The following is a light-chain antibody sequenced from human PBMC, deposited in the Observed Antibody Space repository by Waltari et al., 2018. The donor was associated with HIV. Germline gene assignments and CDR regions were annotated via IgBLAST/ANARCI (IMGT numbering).Light chain of an antibody. CDR1: TSDVGGSDY. Sequence: QSALTQPASVSGSPGQSITISCPGTTSDVGGSDYVSCDHQHPGKAPKLMIYDVSNLPSGVSPRFSGSKSDNTASLTISGLQAEDEADYFCSSYTTSSTMIFGGGTKLTVL. CDR2: DVS. CDR3: SSYTTSSTMI. V-gene: IGLV2-14*03. J-gene: IGLJ2*01.